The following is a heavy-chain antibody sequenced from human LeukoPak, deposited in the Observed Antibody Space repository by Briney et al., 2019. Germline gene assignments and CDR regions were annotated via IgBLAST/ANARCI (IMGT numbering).Heavy chain of an antibody. CDR1: GGSISSGGYY. J-gene: IGHJ4*02. D-gene: IGHD3-10*01. V-gene: IGHV4-31*03. Sequence: QTLSLTCTVSGGSISSGGYYWSWIRQHPGKGLDWIGYIYFSGSTYYNPSLRSRVTISVDTSKNQFFLKLSSVTAADTAVYYCARGIRYYYGSGSPYYFDYWGQGTLVTVSS. CDR2: IYFSGST. CDR3: ARGIRYYYGSGSPYYFDY.